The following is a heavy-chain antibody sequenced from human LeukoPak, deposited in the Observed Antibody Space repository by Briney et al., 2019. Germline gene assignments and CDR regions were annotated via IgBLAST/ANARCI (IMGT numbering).Heavy chain of an antibody. J-gene: IGHJ4*02. CDR1: GFTFSTYG. V-gene: IGHV3-21*01. CDR3: ARDRTWRGTYYFVL. Sequence: GGSLRLSCAVSGFTFSTYGMNGVRQAPGKGLEWVSSISSSSNYIYYADSVRGRFTISKDDAKNSLNLQMSSLRAEDTAVYYCARDRTWRGTYYFVLWAQRPRVTVSS. D-gene: IGHD3-16*01. CDR2: ISSSSNYI.